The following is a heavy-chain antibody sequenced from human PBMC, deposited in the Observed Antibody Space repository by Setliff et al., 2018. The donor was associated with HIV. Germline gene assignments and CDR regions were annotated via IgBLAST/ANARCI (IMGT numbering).Heavy chain of an antibody. CDR1: GFYFRGYA. CDR2: IYFDGSDR. CDR3: AKDRGQGYSGYYGCDS. Sequence: LSLSCAASGFYFRGYAMHWVRQAPGKGLEWVAVIYFDGSDRSYADSVKGRFTISRDNSKNTVYLEMNSLRGDDTAVYFCAKDRGQGYSGYYGCDSWGQGTLVTVSS. V-gene: IGHV3-30*04. J-gene: IGHJ5*02. D-gene: IGHD5-12*01.